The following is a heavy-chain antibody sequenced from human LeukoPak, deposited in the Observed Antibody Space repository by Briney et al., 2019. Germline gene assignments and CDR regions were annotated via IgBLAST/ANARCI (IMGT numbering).Heavy chain of an antibody. CDR3: ARPKYSGSYYVYDY. CDR2: IYPGDSDT. CDR1: GSLLTNNW. D-gene: IGHD1-26*01. Sequence: GASLKTSCKISGSLLTNNWIGWVRPAPGKGLEWMGIIYPGDSDTRYSPSFQGQVTISADKSISTAYRQWSSLKASDTAMYYCARPKYSGSYYVYDYWGQGTLVTVSS. V-gene: IGHV5-51*01. J-gene: IGHJ4*02.